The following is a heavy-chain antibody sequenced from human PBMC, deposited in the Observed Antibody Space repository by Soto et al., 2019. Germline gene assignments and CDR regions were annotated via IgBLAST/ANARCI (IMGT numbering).Heavy chain of an antibody. Sequence: QVQLVESGGGVVQPGRSLRLSCAASGFTFGSYAMHWVRQAPGKGLEWVALMSYDGTNKYYADSVKGRFSISRDNSKTTLYRQMNSLRAEDTAVYYCARDKLSSGWLYFAYWGQGALVTVSS. D-gene: IGHD6-19*01. V-gene: IGHV3-30-3*01. J-gene: IGHJ4*02. CDR3: ARDKLSSGWLYFAY. CDR1: GFTFGSYA. CDR2: MSYDGTNK.